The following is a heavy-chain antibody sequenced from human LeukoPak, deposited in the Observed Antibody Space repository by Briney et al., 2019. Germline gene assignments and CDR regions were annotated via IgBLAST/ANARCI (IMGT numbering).Heavy chain of an antibody. CDR3: ASKSYTIPRFAFDI. D-gene: IGHD3-3*01. CDR2: IYYSGST. Sequence: PSETLSLTCTVSGGSISSGGYYWSWIRQHPGKGLEWIGYIYYSGSTYYNPSLKSRVTISVDTSKNQFSLKLSSVTAADTAVYYCASKSYTIPRFAFDIWGQGTMVTVSS. V-gene: IGHV4-31*03. J-gene: IGHJ3*02. CDR1: GGSISSGGYY.